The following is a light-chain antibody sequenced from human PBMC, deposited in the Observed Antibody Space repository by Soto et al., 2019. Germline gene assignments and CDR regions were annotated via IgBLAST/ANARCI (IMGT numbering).Light chain of an antibody. V-gene: IGKV1-5*03. CDR1: QSISSW. Sequence: DIQMTQCPSTVCASVGDRVTITCRASQSISSWLAWYQQKPGNAPNLLIYKASSLESGVPSRFSGSGSGTEFTLTISSLQPDDFATYYCQQYNSYPLTFGGGTKVEIK. CDR2: KAS. J-gene: IGKJ4*01. CDR3: QQYNSYPLT.